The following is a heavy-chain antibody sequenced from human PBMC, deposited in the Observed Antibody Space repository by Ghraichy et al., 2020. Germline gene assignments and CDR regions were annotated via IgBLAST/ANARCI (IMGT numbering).Heavy chain of an antibody. D-gene: IGHD3-3*01. CDR3: AARGRRYYDFWSGNNWYFDL. CDR2: IVVGSGNT. Sequence: SVKVSCKASGFTFTSSAVQWVRQARGQRLEWIGWIVVGSGNTNYAQKFQERVTITRDMSTSTAYMELSSLRSEDTAVYYCAARGRRYYDFWSGNNWYFDLWGRGTLVTVSS. V-gene: IGHV1-58*01. CDR1: GFTFTSSA. J-gene: IGHJ2*01.